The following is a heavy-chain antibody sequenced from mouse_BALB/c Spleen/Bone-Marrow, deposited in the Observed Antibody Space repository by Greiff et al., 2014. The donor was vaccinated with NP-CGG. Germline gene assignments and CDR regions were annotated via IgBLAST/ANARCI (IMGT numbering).Heavy chain of an antibody. CDR1: GYAFSSYW. CDR2: IYPGDGDT. CDR3: AFGNYDFDY. D-gene: IGHD2-1*01. V-gene: IGHV1-80*01. Sequence: VQLKESGAELVRPGSSVKISCKASGYAFSSYWMDWVKQRPGQGLEWIGQIYPGDGDTNYSGKFKGKATLTADESSSTAYMQLSSLTSEDSAVYFCAFGNYDFDYWGQGTTLTVSS. J-gene: IGHJ2*01.